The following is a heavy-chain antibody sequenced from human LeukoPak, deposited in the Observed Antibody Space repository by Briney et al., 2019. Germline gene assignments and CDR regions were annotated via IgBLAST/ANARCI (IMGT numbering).Heavy chain of an antibody. CDR2: ISAYNGNT. CDR3: AAAYCGGDCYPRS. D-gene: IGHD2-21*02. CDR1: GYTFTSYG. V-gene: IGHV1-18*01. Sequence: GASVKVSCKASGYTFTSYGISWVRQAPGQGLEWMGWISAYNGNTNYAQKLQGRVTMTTDTSTSSAYMELRSLRSDDTAVYYCAAAYCGGDCYPRSWGQGTLVTVSS. J-gene: IGHJ4*02.